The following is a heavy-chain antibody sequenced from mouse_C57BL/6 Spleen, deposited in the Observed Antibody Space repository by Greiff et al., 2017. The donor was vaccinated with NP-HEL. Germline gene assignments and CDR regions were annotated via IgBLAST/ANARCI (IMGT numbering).Heavy chain of an antibody. J-gene: IGHJ4*01. V-gene: IGHV1-43*01. CDR3: ARWDYDYAMDY. Sequence: VQLQQSGPELVKPGASVKISCKASGYSFTGYYMHWVKQSSEKSLEWIGEINPSTGGTSYNQKFKGKATLTVDKSSSTAYMQLKSLTSEDSAVYYCARWDYDYAMDYWGQGTSVTVSS. CDR1: GYSFTGYY. D-gene: IGHD2-4*01. CDR2: INPSTGGT.